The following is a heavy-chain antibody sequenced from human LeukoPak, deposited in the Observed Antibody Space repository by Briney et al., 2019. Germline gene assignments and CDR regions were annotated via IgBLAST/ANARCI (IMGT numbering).Heavy chain of an antibody. J-gene: IGHJ4*02. D-gene: IGHD3-22*01. CDR1: GYTFTGYY. Sequence: ASVKVSCKASGYTFTGYYMHWVRQAPGQGLEWMGWINPNSGGTNYAQKFQGWVTMTRDTSISTAYMELSRLRSDDTAVYYCAREVGPSGYQPFDYWGQGTLVTVSS. CDR2: INPNSGGT. V-gene: IGHV1-2*04. CDR3: AREVGPSGYQPFDY.